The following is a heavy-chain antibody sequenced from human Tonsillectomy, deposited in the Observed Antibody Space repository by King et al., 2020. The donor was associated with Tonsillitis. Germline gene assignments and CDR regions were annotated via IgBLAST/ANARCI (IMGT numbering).Heavy chain of an antibody. CDR3: ARRQYYGSGSRSNWFDP. V-gene: IGHV4-39*07. D-gene: IGHD3-10*01. CDR2: IYYSGST. Sequence: QLQESGPGLVKPSETLSLTCTVSGGSISSSSYYWGWIRQPPGKGLEWIGSIYYSGSTYYNPSLKSRVTISVDTSKNQFSLKLSSVTDAEAAVYYCARRQYYGSGSRSNWFDPWGQGTLVTVSS. CDR1: GGSISSSSYY. J-gene: IGHJ5*02.